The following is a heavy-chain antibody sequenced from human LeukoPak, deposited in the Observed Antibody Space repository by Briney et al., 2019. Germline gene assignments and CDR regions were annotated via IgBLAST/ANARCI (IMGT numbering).Heavy chain of an antibody. CDR3: ARLKSTAVNYYYYYMDV. J-gene: IGHJ6*03. V-gene: IGHV4-4*02. CDR2: IYHSGNT. Sequence: SETLSLTCAVSGGSISSNNWWSWVRQPPGKGLEWIGEIYHSGNTNYNPSLKSRVTISVDTSKNQFSLRLSSVTAADTAVYYCARLKSTAVNYYYYYMDVWGKGTTVTISS. CDR1: GGSISSNNW. D-gene: IGHD6-6*01.